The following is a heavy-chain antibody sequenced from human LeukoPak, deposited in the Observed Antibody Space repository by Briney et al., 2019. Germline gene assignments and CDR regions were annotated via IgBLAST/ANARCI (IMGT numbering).Heavy chain of an antibody. V-gene: IGHV3-21*01. D-gene: IGHD4-17*01. CDR2: ISSSSSYI. Sequence: GGSLRLSCAASGFTFSTYSMNWVRQAPGKGLEWVSSISSSSSYIYYADSVKGRFTISRDNAKNSLCLQMNSLRADDTAVYYCASGDYGDYAGPSGYWGQGTLVTVSS. CDR1: GFTFSTYS. CDR3: ASGDYGDYAGPSGY. J-gene: IGHJ4*02.